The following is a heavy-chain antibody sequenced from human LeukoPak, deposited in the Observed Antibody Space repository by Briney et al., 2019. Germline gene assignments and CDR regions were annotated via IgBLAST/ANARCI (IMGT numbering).Heavy chain of an antibody. V-gene: IGHV3-15*05. CDR2: IKTKPEGGTT. J-gene: IGHJ4*02. D-gene: IGHD4-23*01. CDR3: TSSVSRWDYFDY. CDR1: GFTFNKAW. Sequence: PGGSLRLSCAASGFTFNKAWVIWVRQAPGKGLEWVARIKTKPEGGTTDYAAPVKGRFTISRDDSKDTLYLQMNSLKTEDTAVYYCTSSVSRWDYFDYWGQGTLATVSS.